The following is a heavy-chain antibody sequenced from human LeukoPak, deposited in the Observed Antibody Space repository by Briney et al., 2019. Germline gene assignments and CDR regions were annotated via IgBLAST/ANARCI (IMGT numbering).Heavy chain of an antibody. V-gene: IGHV4-31*03. CDR3: ARGTHSHCSGGSCYSNGFDY. D-gene: IGHD2-15*01. Sequence: SETQSLTCTVSGGSISSGGYYWSWIRQHPGKGLEWIGYIYYSGSTYYNPSLKSRVTISVDTSKNQFSLKLSSVTAADTAVYYCARGTHSHCSGGSCYSNGFDYWGQGTLVTVSS. CDR2: IYYSGST. CDR1: GGSISSGGYY. J-gene: IGHJ4*02.